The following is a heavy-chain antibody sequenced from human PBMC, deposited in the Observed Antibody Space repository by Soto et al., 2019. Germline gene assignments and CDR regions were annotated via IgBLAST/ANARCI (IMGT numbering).Heavy chain of an antibody. J-gene: IGHJ6*02. D-gene: IGHD6-13*01. CDR3: ARDYLIIRAYSSSWYNPFLYGMDV. Sequence: GASVKVSCKASGYTFTSYYMHWVRQAPGQGLEWMGIINPSGGSTSYAQKFQGRVTMTRDTSTSTVYMELSSLRSEDTAVYYCARDYLIIRAYSSSWYNPFLYGMDVWGQGTTVIVSS. CDR2: INPSGGST. V-gene: IGHV1-46*01. CDR1: GYTFTSYY.